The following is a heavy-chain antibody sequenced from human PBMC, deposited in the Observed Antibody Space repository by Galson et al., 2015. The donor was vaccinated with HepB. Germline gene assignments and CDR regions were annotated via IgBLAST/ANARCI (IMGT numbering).Heavy chain of an antibody. CDR2: IIPIFGTA. V-gene: IGHV1-69*13. CDR3: ARSTSDIVATIGNWFDP. Sequence: SVKVSCKASGGTFSSYAISWVRQAPGQGLEWMGGIIPIFGTANYAQKFQGRVTITADESTSTAYMELSSLRSEDTAVYYCARSTSDIVATIGNWFDPWGQGTLVTVSS. J-gene: IGHJ5*02. CDR1: GGTFSSYA. D-gene: IGHD5-12*01.